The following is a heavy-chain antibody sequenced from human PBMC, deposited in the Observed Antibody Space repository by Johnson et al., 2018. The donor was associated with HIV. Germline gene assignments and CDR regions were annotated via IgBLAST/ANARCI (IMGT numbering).Heavy chain of an antibody. CDR1: GFTFDDYG. D-gene: IGHD1-26*01. J-gene: IGHJ3*02. V-gene: IGHV3-20*04. Sequence: EVQLVESGGGVVRPGGSLRLSCAASGFTFDDYGMSWVRQAPGKGLEWVSGINGNGGSTGYADSVKGRFTISSDNSKNTLYLQMNSLRAEDTAVYYCAKDGGSYGGAFDIWGQGTMVTVSS. CDR3: AKDGGSYGGAFDI. CDR2: INGNGGST.